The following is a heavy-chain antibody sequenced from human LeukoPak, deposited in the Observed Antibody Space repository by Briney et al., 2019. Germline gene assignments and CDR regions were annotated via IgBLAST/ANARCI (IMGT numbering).Heavy chain of an antibody. CDR2: INHSGST. CDR1: GGSFSGYY. CDR3: ARGVAVAGTQYFDY. D-gene: IGHD6-19*01. Sequence: SETLSLTCAVYGGSFSGYYWSWIRQPPGKGLEWIGEINHSGSTNYNPSLKSRVTISVDTSKNQFSLKLSSVTAADTAVYYCARGVAVAGTQYFDYWGQGTLVTVSS. J-gene: IGHJ4*02. V-gene: IGHV4-34*01.